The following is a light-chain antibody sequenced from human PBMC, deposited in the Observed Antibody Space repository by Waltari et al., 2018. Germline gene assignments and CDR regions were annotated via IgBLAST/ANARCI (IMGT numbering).Light chain of an antibody. CDR2: AAS. J-gene: IGKJ5*01. V-gene: IGKV1-12*01. CDR1: QGIGSW. CDR3: QQAKRFPIT. Sequence: DIQMTQSPSSVSASVGDRVTITCRASQGIGSWLAWYQQKPGKAPRLLVYAASSLESGVPSRFSGSGSGTYFTLTISGLQPEDSATYYCQQAKRFPITLGQGTRQEIK.